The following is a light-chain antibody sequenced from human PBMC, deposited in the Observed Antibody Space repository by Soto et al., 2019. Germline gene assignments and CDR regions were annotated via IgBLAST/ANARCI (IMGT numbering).Light chain of an antibody. V-gene: IGKV3-20*01. CDR3: QQYGSSPRT. CDR1: QSVSNNY. J-gene: IGKJ1*01. Sequence: EIVLTQSPGTLSLSPGERATLSCRASQSVSNNYLAWYQQNPGQAPRLLIYGASSRATGIPDRFSGSGSVTCFTLTISILEAEDFAVYYCQQYGSSPRTFGQGTRVEIK. CDR2: GAS.